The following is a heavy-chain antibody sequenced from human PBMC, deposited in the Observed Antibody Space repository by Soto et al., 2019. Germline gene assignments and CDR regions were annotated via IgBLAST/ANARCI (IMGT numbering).Heavy chain of an antibody. CDR1: GYSFTSYW. J-gene: IGHJ6*02. CDR3: ARLPPTVVTYYYGMDV. D-gene: IGHD4-17*01. Sequence: RGESLKISCKGSGYSFTSYWISWVRQMPGKGLEWMGRIDPSDSYTNYSPSFQGHVTISADKSISTAYLQWSSLKASDTAMYYCARLPPTVVTYYYGMDVWGQGTTVTVSS. CDR2: IDPSDSYT. V-gene: IGHV5-10-1*01.